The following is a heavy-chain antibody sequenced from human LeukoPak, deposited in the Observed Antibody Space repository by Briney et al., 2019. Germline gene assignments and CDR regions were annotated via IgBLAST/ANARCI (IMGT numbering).Heavy chain of an antibody. D-gene: IGHD5-18*01. CDR1: GYTFTSYG. J-gene: IGHJ4*02. Sequence: APVKVSCKASGYTFTSYGISWVRQAPGQGLEWMGWISAYNGNTNYAQNLQGRVTMTTDTSTSTAYMELRSLRSDDTAVYYCARGHSHTAQTPFDYWGQGTLVTVSS. CDR2: ISAYNGNT. V-gene: IGHV1-18*01. CDR3: ARGHSHTAQTPFDY.